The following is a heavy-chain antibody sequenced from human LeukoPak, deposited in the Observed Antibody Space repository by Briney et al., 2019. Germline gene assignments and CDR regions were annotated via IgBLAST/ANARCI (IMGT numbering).Heavy chain of an antibody. CDR3: AKDHRRDGYNFDRY. Sequence: GRSLRLSYAASGFTFSSYGMDSVRQAPGKGLEWVAVIWYDGSNKYYADSVKGRFTISRDNSKNTLYLQMNSLRAEDTAVYYCAKDHRRDGYNFDRYWGQGTLVTVSS. D-gene: IGHD5-24*01. CDR1: GFTFSSYG. V-gene: IGHV3-33*06. J-gene: IGHJ4*02. CDR2: IWYDGSNK.